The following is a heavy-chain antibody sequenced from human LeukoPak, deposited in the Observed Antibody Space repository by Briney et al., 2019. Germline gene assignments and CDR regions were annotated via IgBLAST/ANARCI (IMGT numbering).Heavy chain of an antibody. Sequence: GGSLRLSCAASGFTFSSYAMSWVRKAPGQGLERVSVSSGSGGSTSYADPLKSRFTISRDNFKNTLYLQMNSLRAEDTAVYYSAKDKFRYCSGGSYYPGDYWGQGNRVTAS. V-gene: IGHV3-23*01. D-gene: IGHD2-15*01. J-gene: IGHJ4*02. CDR1: GFTFSSYA. CDR2: SSGSGGST. CDR3: AKDKFRYCSGGSYYPGDY.